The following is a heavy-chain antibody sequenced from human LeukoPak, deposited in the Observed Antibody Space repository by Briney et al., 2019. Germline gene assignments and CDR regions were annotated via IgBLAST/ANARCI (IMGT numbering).Heavy chain of an antibody. V-gene: IGHV1-46*01. CDR3: ASSRYYSRSWYY. D-gene: IGHD6-13*01. CDR1: RDTFTSYY. Sequence: ASVKDSCKASRDTFTSYYMHCVRRAPGQGLERMGIINPSGGSTSYAQKFQGRVTMTRDTSTSTVYMELSSLRSEATAVYYCASSRYYSRSWYYWGQGTLVTVSS. CDR2: INPSGGST. J-gene: IGHJ4*02.